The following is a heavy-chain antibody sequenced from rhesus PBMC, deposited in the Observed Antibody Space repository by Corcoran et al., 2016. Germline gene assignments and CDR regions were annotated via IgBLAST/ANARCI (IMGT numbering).Heavy chain of an antibody. J-gene: IGHJ4*01. CDR1: GGSISSSY. V-gene: IGHV4-169*01. D-gene: IGHD4-29*01. CDR2: CYGSATPP. CDR3: VRAAGPRGYGSNSGGIDY. Sequence: QLQLQESGPGLVKPSETLSVTCAVSGGSISSSYWSWIRQAPGKGLEWIGYCYGSATPPTYHPSLKERVTRPGDTSNNQFSLTLSSVTAAASAVYYCVRAAGPRGYGSNSGGIDYWGQGVLVTVSS.